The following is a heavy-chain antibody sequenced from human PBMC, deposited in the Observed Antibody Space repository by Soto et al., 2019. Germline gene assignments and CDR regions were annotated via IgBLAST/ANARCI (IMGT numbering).Heavy chain of an antibody. D-gene: IGHD2-15*01. CDR3: ARERCSGGSCYSDY. CDR1: GYTFTSYA. V-gene: IGHV1-3*01. J-gene: IGHJ4*02. Sequence: ASVKVSCKASGYTFTSYAMHWVRQAPGQRLEWMGWINAGNGNTKYSQKFQGRVTITRDTSASTAYMELSSLRSEDTAVYYCARERCSGGSCYSDYWGQGTLVTVSS. CDR2: INAGNGNT.